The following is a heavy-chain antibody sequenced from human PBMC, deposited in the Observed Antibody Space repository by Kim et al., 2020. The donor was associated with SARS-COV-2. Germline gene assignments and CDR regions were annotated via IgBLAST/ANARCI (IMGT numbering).Heavy chain of an antibody. CDR2: IYYSGST. Sequence: SETLSLTCTVSGGSVSSGSYYWSWIRQPPGKGLEWIGYIYYSGSTNYNPSLKSRVTISVDTSKNQFSLKLSSVTAADTAVYYCARDKDLLSFDPWGQGTLVTVSS. V-gene: IGHV4-61*01. CDR3: ARDKDLLSFDP. CDR1: GGSVSSGSYY. J-gene: IGHJ5*02.